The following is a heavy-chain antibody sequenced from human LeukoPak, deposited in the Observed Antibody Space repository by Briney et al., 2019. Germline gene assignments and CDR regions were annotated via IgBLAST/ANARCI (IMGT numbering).Heavy chain of an antibody. CDR3: ARDRAPRHGDYYYYYGMDV. D-gene: IGHD4-17*01. CDR1: GYTFTSYG. Sequence: ASVKVSCKASGYTFTSYGISWVRQAPGQGLEWMGWISAYNGNTNYAQKLQGRVTMTTDTSTSTAYMELRSLRSDDTAVYYCARDRAPRHGDYYYYYGMDVWGQGTTVTVSS. V-gene: IGHV1-18*01. J-gene: IGHJ6*02. CDR2: ISAYNGNT.